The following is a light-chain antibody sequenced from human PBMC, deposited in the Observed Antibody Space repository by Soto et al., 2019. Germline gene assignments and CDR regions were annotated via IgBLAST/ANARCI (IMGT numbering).Light chain of an antibody. CDR3: SSYAGSNNYYF. V-gene: IGLV2-8*01. J-gene: IGLJ1*01. Sequence: SALTQPPSASGSPGQSVTISCTGTSSDVGGYNYVSWYQLHPGKAPKLMIYEVSKRPSGVPDRFSGFKSGNTASLTVSGLQAEDEADYYCSSYAGSNNYYFFGTGTKVTAL. CDR2: EVS. CDR1: SSDVGGYNY.